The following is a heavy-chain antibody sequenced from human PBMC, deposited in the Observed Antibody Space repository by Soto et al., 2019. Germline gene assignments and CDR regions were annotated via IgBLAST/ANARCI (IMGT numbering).Heavy chain of an antibody. CDR3: ARDKVVGPTTLDY. J-gene: IGHJ4*02. CDR1: GFTFSTYW. Sequence: GGSLRLSCVVSGFTFSTYWMSWVRQAPGKGLEWVANIKEDGSEKYYLDSVKGRFTIYRDNAKKSLYLQMNSLRAEDTAVYYCARDKVVGPTTLDYRRKGTLVTVS. V-gene: IGHV3-7*03. CDR2: IKEDGSEK. D-gene: IGHD1-26*01.